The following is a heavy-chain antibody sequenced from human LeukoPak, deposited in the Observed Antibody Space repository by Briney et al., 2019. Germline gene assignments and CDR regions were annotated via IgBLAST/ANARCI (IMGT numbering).Heavy chain of an antibody. J-gene: IGHJ6*02. Sequence: GRSLRLSCAASGCTFSSYAMSWVRQAPGKGLAWVSAISGRGGSTYYADSVKGRFTISRDSSKNTLYLQLNSLRAEDTAVYYCAKHTDYYSYYGMDVWGQGNTVTVSS. CDR2: ISGRGGST. CDR1: GCTFSSYA. V-gene: IGHV3-23*01. CDR3: AKHTDYYSYYGMDV. D-gene: IGHD2-8*02.